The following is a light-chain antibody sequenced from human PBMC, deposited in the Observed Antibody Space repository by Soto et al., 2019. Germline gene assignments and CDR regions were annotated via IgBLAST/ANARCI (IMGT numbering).Light chain of an antibody. J-gene: IGKJ1*01. CDR2: GAS. Sequence: EIVFTHSPGTLSLSPGERATLSCRASQSLSNNYLAWYQQKPGQAPRLVIYGASSRATGIPDRFSASGSGTDFTLTISRXEPEDFAVYFCQQYSSSPVTFGQGTKVDIK. CDR3: QQYSSSPVT. V-gene: IGKV3-20*01. CDR1: QSLSNNY.